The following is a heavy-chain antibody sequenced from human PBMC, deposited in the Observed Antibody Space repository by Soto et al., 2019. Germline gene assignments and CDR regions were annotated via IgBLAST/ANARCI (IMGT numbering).Heavy chain of an antibody. J-gene: IGHJ4*02. D-gene: IGHD3-22*01. V-gene: IGHV5-10-1*01. CDR2: IDPSDSYT. CDR3: ARHDDSSGYHPFDY. CDR1: GYSFTIYL. Sequence: GESLKISCNGSGYSFTIYLISWVRQLPGKGLEWMGRIDPSDSYTNYSPSFQGHVTISADKSISTAYLQWSSLKASDTAMYYCARHDDSSGYHPFDYWGQGTLVTVSS.